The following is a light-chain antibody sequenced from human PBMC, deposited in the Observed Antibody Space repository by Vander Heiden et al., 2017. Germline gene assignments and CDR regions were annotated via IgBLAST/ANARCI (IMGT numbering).Light chain of an antibody. CDR2: GNI. J-gene: IGLJ1*01. V-gene: IGLV1-40*01. Sequence: QSVLTQPPSVSGAPGQRVTISCTGNSSNSGAGYDVHWYQQLPGTAPKVLIYGNINRPSGVPDRFSGSKSGTSASLAITGLQAEDEADYYCQSYDNSLTGFYVFGTGTKVTVL. CDR1: SSNSGAGYD. CDR3: QSYDNSLTGFYV.